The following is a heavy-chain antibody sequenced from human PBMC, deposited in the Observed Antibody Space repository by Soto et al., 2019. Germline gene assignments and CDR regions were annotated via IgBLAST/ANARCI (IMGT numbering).Heavy chain of an antibody. Sequence: QVKLVESGGGVVQPGRSLRLSCAASGFTFSSYGMHWVRQAPGKGLEWVAVISYDGSNTYYADSVKGRFTISRDNSKNTLYLQMNSLRAEDTAVDYWASFEYSSSSFEYWGHGTLVTVSS. V-gene: IGHV3-30*03. D-gene: IGHD6-6*01. CDR3: ASFEYSSSSFEY. CDR2: ISYDGSNT. CDR1: GFTFSSYG. J-gene: IGHJ4*01.